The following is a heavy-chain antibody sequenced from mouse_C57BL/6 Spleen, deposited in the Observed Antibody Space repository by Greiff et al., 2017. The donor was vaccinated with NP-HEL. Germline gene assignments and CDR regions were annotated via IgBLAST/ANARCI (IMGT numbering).Heavy chain of an antibody. CDR1: GFNIKDYY. J-gene: IGHJ4*01. Sequence: VQLKESGAELVRPGASVKLSCTASGFNIKDYYMHWVKQRPEQGLEWIGRIDPEGGDTAYAPKFQGKATMTADTSSNTASLQLSSLTSEDTAFYYCTRWLLGYAMDYWGQGTSVTVSS. CDR3: TRWLLGYAMDY. V-gene: IGHV14-1*01. D-gene: IGHD2-3*01. CDR2: IDPEGGDT.